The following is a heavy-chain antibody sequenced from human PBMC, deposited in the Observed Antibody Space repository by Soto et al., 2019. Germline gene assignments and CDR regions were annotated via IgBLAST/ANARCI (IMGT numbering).Heavy chain of an antibody. CDR3: ATKSTFGGVSDY. Sequence: GGSLRLCCAASGFTFSDYGMNCIRQAPGKGLEWGSTISGSGDSAYYADSVKGRFTISRDNSKNTLYLQMDSLRAEDTAVYYCATKSTFGGVSDYWGQGTLVTVSS. CDR1: GFTFSDYG. J-gene: IGHJ4*02. V-gene: IGHV3-23*01. CDR2: ISGSGDSA. D-gene: IGHD3-16*01.